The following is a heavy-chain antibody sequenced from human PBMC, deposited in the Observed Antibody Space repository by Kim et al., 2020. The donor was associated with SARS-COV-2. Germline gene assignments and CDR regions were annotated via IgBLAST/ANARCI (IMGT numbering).Heavy chain of an antibody. CDR3: ARTLSPYYYGSGTLYGMDV. V-gene: IGHV4-4*07. CDR1: GGSISSYY. CDR2: IYTSGST. Sequence: SETLSLTCTVSGGSISSYYWSWIRQPAGKGLEWIGRIYTSGSTNYNPSLKSRVTMSVDTSKNQFSLKLSSVTAADTAVYYCARTLSPYYYGSGTLYGMDVGGQGPTVTVSS. J-gene: IGHJ6*02. D-gene: IGHD3-10*01.